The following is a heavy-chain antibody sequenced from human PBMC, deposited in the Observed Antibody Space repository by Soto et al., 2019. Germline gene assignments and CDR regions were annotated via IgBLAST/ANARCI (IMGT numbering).Heavy chain of an antibody. CDR1: GYTFTGYY. J-gene: IGHJ6*02. Sequence: GASVKVSCKASGYTFTGYYMHWVRQAPGQGLEWMGWINPNSGGTNYAQKFQGRVTMTRDTSISTAYMELSRLRSDDTAVYYCAREAGRPDYYDSSGYYPFHGMDVWGQGTTVTVSS. V-gene: IGHV1-2*02. D-gene: IGHD3-22*01. CDR2: INPNSGGT. CDR3: AREAGRPDYYDSSGYYPFHGMDV.